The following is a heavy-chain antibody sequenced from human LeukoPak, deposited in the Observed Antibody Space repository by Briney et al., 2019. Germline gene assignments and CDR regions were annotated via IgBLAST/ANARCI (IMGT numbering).Heavy chain of an antibody. Sequence: SETLSLTCTVHGEFFGGSYWNWIRQSPGKGLEWIGEINHSGNTNYNPSLKSRVTISVDTSQKQFSLKLSSVTAADTAVYYCANLSPDGDWGQGTLVTVSS. J-gene: IGHJ4*02. CDR1: GEFFGGSY. CDR2: INHSGNT. V-gene: IGHV4-34*01. CDR3: ANLSPDGD. D-gene: IGHD4-17*01.